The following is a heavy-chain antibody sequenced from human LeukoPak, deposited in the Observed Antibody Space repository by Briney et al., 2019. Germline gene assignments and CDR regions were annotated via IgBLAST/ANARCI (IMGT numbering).Heavy chain of an antibody. CDR2: INPSGGST. J-gene: IGHJ4*02. D-gene: IGHD6-13*01. V-gene: IGHV1-46*01. Sequence: ASVKISCKASGYSFITYYMHWVRQAPGQGLEWVGIINPSGGSTNYAQKFQGRVTMTRDTSTSTVYMELRSLRSDDTAVYYCARVGRTGYSSSWYYFDYWGQGTLVTVSS. CDR3: ARVGRTGYSSSWYYFDY. CDR1: GYSFITYY.